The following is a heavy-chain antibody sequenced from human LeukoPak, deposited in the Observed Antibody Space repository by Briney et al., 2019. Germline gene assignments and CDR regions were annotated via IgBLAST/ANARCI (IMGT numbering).Heavy chain of an antibody. CDR1: GYTFTGYY. D-gene: IGHD2-15*01. CDR3: ARDERGYCSGGSCYGELDP. CDR2: INPNSGGT. Sequence: ASVKVSCKASGYTFTGYYMHWVRQAPGQGLEWMGWINPNSGGTNYAQKFQGRVTISVDTSKNQFSLKLSSVTAADTAVYYCARDERGYCSGGSCYGELDPWGQGTLVTVSS. J-gene: IGHJ5*02. V-gene: IGHV1-2*02.